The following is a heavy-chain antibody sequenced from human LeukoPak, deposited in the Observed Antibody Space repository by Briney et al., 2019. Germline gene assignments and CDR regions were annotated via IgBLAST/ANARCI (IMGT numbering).Heavy chain of an antibody. CDR3: ARDWNYYSC. CDR2: ISGSGGST. D-gene: IGHD1-1*01. J-gene: IGHJ4*02. CDR1: GFTFSNYA. V-gene: IGHV3-23*01. Sequence: HPGGSLRLSCAASGFTFSNYAMSWVRQAPGKGLEWVSGISGSGGSTYYADSVKGRFTISRDNSKNTLYLQMNSLRAEDTAVYYCARDWNYYSCWGQGTLVTVSS.